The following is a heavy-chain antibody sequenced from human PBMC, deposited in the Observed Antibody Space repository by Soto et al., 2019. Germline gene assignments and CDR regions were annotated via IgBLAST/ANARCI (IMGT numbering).Heavy chain of an antibody. V-gene: IGHV4-39*01. CDR1: GGSISSSSYY. CDR2: IYYSGST. CDR3: ARHTPAISISDH. D-gene: IGHD2-15*01. Sequence: LQLEESGPGLVKPSETLSLTCTVSGGSISSSSYYCGWIRQPPGKGLEWIRSIYYSGSTYYNPSLKSRVTISVDTSKNQFSLKLSSVTAADTAVYYCARHTPAISISDHWGQGTLVTVSS. J-gene: IGHJ4*02.